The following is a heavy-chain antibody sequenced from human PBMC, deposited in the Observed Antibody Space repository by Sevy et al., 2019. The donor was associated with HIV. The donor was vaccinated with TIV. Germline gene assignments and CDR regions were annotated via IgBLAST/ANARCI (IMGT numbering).Heavy chain of an antibody. D-gene: IGHD6-19*01. CDR1: GFTFSSYA. V-gene: IGHV3-23*01. Sequence: GGSLRLSCAASGFTFSSYAMNWVRQAPGKGLEWVAAISGGGGSTYYADSVKGRFTISRDNSRRTLFLQMNSLRAEDTTVYYCAKDDGSDRSKGYFQHWGQGTLVTVSS. CDR2: ISGGGGST. J-gene: IGHJ1*01. CDR3: AKDDGSDRSKGYFQH.